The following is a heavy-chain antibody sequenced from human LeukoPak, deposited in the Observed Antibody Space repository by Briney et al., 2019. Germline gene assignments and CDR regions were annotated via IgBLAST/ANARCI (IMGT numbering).Heavy chain of an antibody. J-gene: IGHJ6*03. CDR3: ARGHRIAAAGPIYYYYMDV. CDR1: GGSFSGYY. Sequence: SETLSLTCAVYGGSFSGYYWSWIRQPPGKGLEWIGEINHSGSTNYNPSLKSRVTISVDTSKSQFSLKLSSVTAADTAVYYCARGHRIAAAGPIYYYYMDVWGKGTTVTVSS. CDR2: INHSGST. D-gene: IGHD6-13*01. V-gene: IGHV4-34*01.